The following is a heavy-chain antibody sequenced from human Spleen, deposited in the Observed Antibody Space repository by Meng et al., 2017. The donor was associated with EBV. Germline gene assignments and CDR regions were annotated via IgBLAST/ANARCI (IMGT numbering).Heavy chain of an antibody. CDR3: ARDADYYDSSEF. CDR1: GYTFTSYG. CDR2: IRPDNGNT. J-gene: IGHJ4*02. V-gene: IGHV1-18*01. D-gene: IGHD3-22*01. Sequence: QVQLVQSGAEVKKPGASVTVSCKASGYTFTSYGISWVRQVPGQGPEWMGWIRPDNGNTNYADNFRGRVTLTTDSSTSTAYMELRRLRSDDTAVYYCARDADYYDSSEFWGQGTLVTVSS.